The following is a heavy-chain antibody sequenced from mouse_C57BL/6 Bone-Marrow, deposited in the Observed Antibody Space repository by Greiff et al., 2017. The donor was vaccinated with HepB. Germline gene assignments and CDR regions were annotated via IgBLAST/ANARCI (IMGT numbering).Heavy chain of an antibody. J-gene: IGHJ4*01. V-gene: IGHV3-6*01. D-gene: IGHD1-1*01. CDR3: ARGTVVAEDY. CDR2: ISYDGSN. CDR1: GYSITSGYY. Sequence: EVQLQESGPGLVKPSQSLSLTCSVTGYSITSGYYWNWIRQFPGNKLEWMGYISYDGSNNYNPSLKNRISITRDTSKNQFFLKLNSVTTEDTATYYSARGTVVAEDYWGQGTSVTVSS.